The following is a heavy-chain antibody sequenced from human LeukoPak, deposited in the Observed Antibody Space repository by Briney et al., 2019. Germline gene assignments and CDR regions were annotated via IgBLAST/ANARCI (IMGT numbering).Heavy chain of an antibody. Sequence: PSETLSLTCTVSGGSISSSSYYWGWIRQPPGKGLEWIGYIYYSGSTNYNPSLKSRVTISVDTSKNQFSLKLSSVTAADTAGYYCARSYYDILTGYDNWYFDPWGRGTLVTVSS. V-gene: IGHV4-61*05. J-gene: IGHJ2*01. CDR1: GGSISSSSYY. D-gene: IGHD3-9*01. CDR2: IYYSGST. CDR3: ARSYYDILTGYDNWYFDP.